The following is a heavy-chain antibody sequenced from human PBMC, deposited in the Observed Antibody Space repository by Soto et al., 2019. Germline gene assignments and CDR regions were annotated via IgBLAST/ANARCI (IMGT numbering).Heavy chain of an antibody. CDR2: IYYSGST. D-gene: IGHD2-2*01. J-gene: IGHJ6*02. Sequence: PSETLSLTCTVSCGSISSGGYYWSWIRQHPGKGLEWIGYIYYSGSTYYNPSLKSRVTISVDTSKNQFSLKLSSVTAADTAVYYCARDQVVPAANPDYYYYYGMDVWGQGTTVTVSS. V-gene: IGHV4-31*03. CDR1: CGSISSGGYY. CDR3: ARDQVVPAANPDYYYYYGMDV.